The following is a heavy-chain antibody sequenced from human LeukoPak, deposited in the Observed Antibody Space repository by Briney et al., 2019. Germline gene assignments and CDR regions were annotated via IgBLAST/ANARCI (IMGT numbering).Heavy chain of an antibody. Sequence: SETLSLTCAVYGGSFSGYYWSWIRQPPGKGLEWIGEINHSGSTNYNPSLKSRVTISVDTSKNQFSLKLSSVPAADTAVYYCARRPYDYWGQGTLVTVSS. J-gene: IGHJ4*02. CDR3: ARRPYDY. CDR2: INHSGST. V-gene: IGHV4-34*01. CDR1: GGSFSGYY.